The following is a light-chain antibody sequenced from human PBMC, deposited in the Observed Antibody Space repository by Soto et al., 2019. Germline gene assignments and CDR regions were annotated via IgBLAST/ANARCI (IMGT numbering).Light chain of an antibody. J-gene: IGKJ5*01. CDR1: ESVSSN. Sequence: VMTQSPATVSVSPGERATLSCRASESVSSNLAWYQQRPGQAPRLLIYGASTRATDTPVRFRGSGSGTEFTLTISSLQSEDFAVYYCQQYNNWPPSIIFGQGTRLDNK. CDR3: QQYNNWPPSII. CDR2: GAS. V-gene: IGKV3-15*01.